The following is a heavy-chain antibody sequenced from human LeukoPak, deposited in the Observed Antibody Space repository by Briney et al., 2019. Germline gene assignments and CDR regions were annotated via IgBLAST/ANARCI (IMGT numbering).Heavy chain of an antibody. CDR1: GGSISSGNYY. Sequence: PSQTLSLTCTVSGGSISSGNYYWSWIRQPAGKRLEWIGRIYTSGSTNYNPSLKSRVTISGDTSKNQFSLKLSSVTAADTAVYYCATEIQNIAGRVYWGQGTLVTVSS. D-gene: IGHD6-6*01. CDR2: IYTSGST. V-gene: IGHV4-61*02. J-gene: IGHJ4*02. CDR3: ATEIQNIAGRVY.